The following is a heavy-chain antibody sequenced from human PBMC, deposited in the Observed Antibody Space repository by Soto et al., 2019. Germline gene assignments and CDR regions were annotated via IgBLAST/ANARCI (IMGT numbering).Heavy chain of an antibody. J-gene: IGHJ5*02. D-gene: IGHD2-2*01. Sequence: ASVKVSCKSSGYAFTDYYLHWVRQAPGQGLDWMGWINPNSGGTSYAQKFQGRVTMTRDTSISTAYLELSRLRSDDTAVYYCVRVHCITNTCYALNWFDPWGQGTLVTVSS. CDR1: GYAFTDYY. CDR3: VRVHCITNTCYALNWFDP. CDR2: INPNSGGT. V-gene: IGHV1-2*02.